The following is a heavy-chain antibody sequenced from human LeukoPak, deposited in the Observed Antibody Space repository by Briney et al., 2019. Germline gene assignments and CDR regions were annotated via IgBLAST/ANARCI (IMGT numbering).Heavy chain of an antibody. CDR2: INHSGST. D-gene: IGHD5-12*01. Sequence: SETLSLTCAVYGGSFSGYYWSWLRQPPGKGREWLGEINHSGSTNYNPSLKSRVTISVDTSKNQFSLKLSSVTAADTAVYYCARGSVGGYSGYDLDVWGKGTTVTVSS. J-gene: IGHJ6*04. V-gene: IGHV4-34*01. CDR1: GGSFSGYY. CDR3: ARGSVGGYSGYDLDV.